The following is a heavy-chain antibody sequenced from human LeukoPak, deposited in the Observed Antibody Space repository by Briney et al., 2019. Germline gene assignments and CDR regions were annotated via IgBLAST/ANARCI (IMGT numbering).Heavy chain of an antibody. J-gene: IGHJ4*02. CDR3: AKVASGSYYNWPFDY. V-gene: IGHV3-23*01. CDR1: GLIFVGYA. CDR2: LSGDGAST. Sequence: PGGSLRLSCADSGLIFVGYAMSWVRQAPGKGLEWVSALSGDGASTFYADSVKGRFTISRDYSKNTLYLQMNNLRAEDTAVYYCAKVASGSYYNWPFDYWGQGTLVTVSS. D-gene: IGHD1-26*01.